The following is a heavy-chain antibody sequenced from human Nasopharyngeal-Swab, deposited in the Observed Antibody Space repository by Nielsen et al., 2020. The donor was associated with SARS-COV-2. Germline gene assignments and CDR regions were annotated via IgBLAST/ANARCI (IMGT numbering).Heavy chain of an antibody. D-gene: IGHD1-1*01. CDR1: GFTFSTYW. CDR3: ARVAVARHHDY. J-gene: IGHJ4*02. Sequence: GGSLRLSCADSGFTFSTYWMSWVRQAPGKGLEWVANIKEDGSEKYYVDSVKGRSTISRDNAKNSLYLQMNSLRAEDTAVYYCARVAVARHHDYWGQGTLVTVSS. V-gene: IGHV3-7*01. CDR2: IKEDGSEK.